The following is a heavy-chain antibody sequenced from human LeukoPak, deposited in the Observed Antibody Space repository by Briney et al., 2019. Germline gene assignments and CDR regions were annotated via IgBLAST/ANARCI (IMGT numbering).Heavy chain of an antibody. V-gene: IGHV4-4*09. CDR2: ICSSVST. Sequence: SETLSLTCTVSGDSINDHYWSWIRQPPGEGLEGIGYICSSVSTNYNLSLKSRVTISIDTSKSQFSLKLTSVTAADTGVYYCARQRCSGNTCYRVDQLYYMDVWGKGTTVTVSS. J-gene: IGHJ6*03. D-gene: IGHD2-15*01. CDR1: GDSINDHY. CDR3: ARQRCSGNTCYRVDQLYYMDV.